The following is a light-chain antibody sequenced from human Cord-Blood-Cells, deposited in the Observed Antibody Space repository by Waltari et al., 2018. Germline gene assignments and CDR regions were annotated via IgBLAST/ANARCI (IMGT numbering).Light chain of an antibody. V-gene: IGKV1-39*01. J-gene: IGKJ2*03. CDR2: AAS. Sequence: DIQITQSPSSLSASVGDRVTLTCRASQSISRYLKWYQQKPGKAPKLLIYAASSLQSGVPSRFSGSGSGTDFTLTISSLQPEEFATYYCQQSYSTPPYSFGQGTKLEIK. CDR1: QSISRY. CDR3: QQSYSTPPYS.